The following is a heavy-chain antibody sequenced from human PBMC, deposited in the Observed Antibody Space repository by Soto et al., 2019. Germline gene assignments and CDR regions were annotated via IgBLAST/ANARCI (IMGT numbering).Heavy chain of an antibody. CDR2: IYYSGST. CDR3: ARVRGFKGDYYYYYGMDV. V-gene: IGHV4-59*01. Sequence: SETLSLTCTVSGGSISSFYRSWVRHPPGKGLEWIGYIYYSGSTNYNPSLKSRVTISVDTSKNQFSLKLSSVTAADTAVYYCARVRGFKGDYYYYYGMDVWGQGTTVTVSS. J-gene: IGHJ6*02. D-gene: IGHD3-16*01. CDR1: GGSISSFY.